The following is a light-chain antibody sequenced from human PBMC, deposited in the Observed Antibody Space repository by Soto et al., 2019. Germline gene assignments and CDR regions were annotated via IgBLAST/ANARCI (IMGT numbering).Light chain of an antibody. CDR3: QQYGSSPRT. CDR2: GAS. Sequence: DIVFTPYTGTLSFSPGERAILSCKSSQTVNNNYLAWCQQKPGQAPRLLIYGASSMATGIPDRFSGSGSGTDFTLTISRLEPEDFAVYYCQQYGSSPRTFGQGTKVDI. V-gene: IGKV3-20*01. CDR1: QTVNNNY. J-gene: IGKJ1*01.